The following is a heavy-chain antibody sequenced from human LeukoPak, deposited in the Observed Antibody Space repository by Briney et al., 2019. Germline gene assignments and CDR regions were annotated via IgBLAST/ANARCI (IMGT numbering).Heavy chain of an antibody. CDR3: ARGVLRFLEWSMGRDYFDY. CDR2: INHSGST. V-gene: IGHV4-34*01. Sequence: SSETLSLTCAVYGGSFSGYYWSWIRQPPGKGLEWIGEINHSGSTNYNPSLKSRVTISVDTSKNQFSLKLSSVTAADTAVYYCARGVLRFLEWSMGRDYFDYWGQGTLVTVSS. CDR1: GGSFSGYY. D-gene: IGHD3-3*01. J-gene: IGHJ4*02.